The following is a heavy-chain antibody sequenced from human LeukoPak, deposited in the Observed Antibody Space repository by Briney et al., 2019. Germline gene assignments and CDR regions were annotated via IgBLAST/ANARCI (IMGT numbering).Heavy chain of an antibody. J-gene: IGHJ3*01. Sequence: GGSLRLPCAASGFTFSTFAMNWVRQAPGRGLEWVSAISNSAGTTYYADSVKGRFTISRDNSKNTLYLQMNSLRAEDTAVYYCAKDTTLIRGRSRGGAWGQGTMVTVSS. CDR1: GFTFSTFA. V-gene: IGHV3-23*01. CDR3: AKDTTLIRGRSRGGA. CDR2: ISNSAGTT. D-gene: IGHD3-10*01.